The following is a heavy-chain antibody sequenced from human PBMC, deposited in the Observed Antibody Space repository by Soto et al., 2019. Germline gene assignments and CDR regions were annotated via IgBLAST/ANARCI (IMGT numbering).Heavy chain of an antibody. V-gene: IGHV3-23*01. CDR2: ITYTGVST. CDR1: EFSFDDYA. CDR3: AKSSVWYPYFDA. Sequence: GGSLRLSCAASEFSFDDYAMSWVRQAPGKGLEWVSSITYTGVSTYYADSVKGRFTISRDNSRDTLFLQMNSLRAEDTAIYYCAKSSVWYPYFDAWGQGTLVTVSS. J-gene: IGHJ4*02. D-gene: IGHD6-13*01.